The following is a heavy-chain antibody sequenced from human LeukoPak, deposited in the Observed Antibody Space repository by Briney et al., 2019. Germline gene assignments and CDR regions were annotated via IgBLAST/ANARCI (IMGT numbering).Heavy chain of an antibody. CDR3: AKDRFARGFGELLFY. J-gene: IGHJ4*02. CDR2: ITGSGDST. Sequence: GRCLRPSCAAPGFTFSSYAMRWVRQTPGKGLQSVSSITGSGDSTYYADSVKGRFTISRDNSKNTLFLQMNSLRAEDTAVYYCAKDRFARGFGELLFYWGQGTLVTVSS. V-gene: IGHV3-23*01. D-gene: IGHD3-10*01. CDR1: GFTFSSYA.